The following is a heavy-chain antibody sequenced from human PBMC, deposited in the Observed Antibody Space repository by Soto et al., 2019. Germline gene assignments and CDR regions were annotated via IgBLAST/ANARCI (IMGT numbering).Heavy chain of an antibody. CDR1: GDSVSSNSAG. CDR2: TYYKSKWYY. V-gene: IGHV6-1*01. CDR3: ARDDSSGYYYENWFDP. J-gene: IGHJ5*02. D-gene: IGHD3-22*01. Sequence: SQTLSLTCDISGDSVSSNSAGWNWIRQTPSRGLEWLGRTYYKSKWYYTYAASVKSRITVSPDTSKNQFSLQLTSVTPEDTAVYYCARDDSSGYYYENWFDPWGQGTLVTVSS.